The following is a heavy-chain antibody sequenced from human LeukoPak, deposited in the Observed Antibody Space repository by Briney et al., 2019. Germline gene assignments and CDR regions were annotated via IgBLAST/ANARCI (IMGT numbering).Heavy chain of an antibody. J-gene: IGHJ5*02. V-gene: IGHV4-34*01. Sequence: SETLSLTCAVYGGSFSGYFWTWIRQPPGKGLEWIGEINLSGSTNYNPSLKSRVTISVDTSKNQFSLKLSSVTAADTAVYYCARANADCTYNYDFWSGCMGRGNWFDPWGQGILVTVSS. CDR1: GGSFSGYF. CDR3: ARANADCTYNYDFWSGCMGRGNWFDP. CDR2: INLSGST. D-gene: IGHD3-3*01.